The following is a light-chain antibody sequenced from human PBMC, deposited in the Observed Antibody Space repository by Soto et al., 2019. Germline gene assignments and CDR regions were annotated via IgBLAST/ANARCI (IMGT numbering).Light chain of an antibody. CDR3: QQYYKWPQDS. J-gene: IGKJ1*01. CDR2: ATS. Sequence: RVMTQSPATLSASPGEKIALSCRASQTVSSNLAWYQHKPVRAPRLLIYATSTRATDVSARFSGSGDGKEFTLTISSPPPEDFAVYYCQQYYKWPQDSFGPGTKVDIK. V-gene: IGKV3-15*01. CDR1: QTVSSN.